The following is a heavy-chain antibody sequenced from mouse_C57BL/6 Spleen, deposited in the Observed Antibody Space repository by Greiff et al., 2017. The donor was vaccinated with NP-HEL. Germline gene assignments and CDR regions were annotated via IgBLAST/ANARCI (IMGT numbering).Heavy chain of an antibody. CDR1: GFTFTDYY. CDR2: IRNKANGYTT. D-gene: IGHD2-13*01. V-gene: IGHV7-3*01. Sequence: DVMLVESGGGLVQPGGSLSLSCAASGFTFTDYYMSWVRQPPGKALEWLGFIRNKANGYTTEYSASVKGRFTISRDNSQSILYLQMNALRAEDSATYYCARYNGDVYFDYWGQGTTLTVSS. J-gene: IGHJ2*01. CDR3: ARYNGDVYFDY.